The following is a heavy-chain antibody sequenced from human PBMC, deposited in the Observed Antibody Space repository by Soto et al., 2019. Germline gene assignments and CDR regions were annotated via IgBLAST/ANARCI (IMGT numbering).Heavy chain of an antibody. V-gene: IGHV4-34*01. CDR1: GGSFSGYY. J-gene: IGHJ4*02. CDR2: INHSGST. CDR3: ARDLYSSSLY. D-gene: IGHD6-6*01. Sequence: PSETLSLTCDVDGGSFSGYYWSWIRQPPGKGLEWIGEINHSGSTNYNPSLKSRVTISVDTSKNQFSLKLSSVTAADTAVYYCARDLYSSSLYWGQGTLVTVSS.